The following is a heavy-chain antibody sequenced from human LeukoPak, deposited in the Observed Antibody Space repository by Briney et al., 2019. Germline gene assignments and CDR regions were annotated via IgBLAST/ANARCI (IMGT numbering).Heavy chain of an antibody. CDR3: AKRSATFMGGVYYYAMDV. CDR2: ISASADST. V-gene: IGHV3-23*01. D-gene: IGHD1-26*01. Sequence: GGSLRLSCAASGFSFNKYAMSWVRQAPGKGLEWVSAISASADSTYYADSVKGRFTISRDNSKNTLFLQMNSLKAEDTALYYCAKRSATFMGGVYYYAMDVWGQGTTVTVSS. J-gene: IGHJ6*02. CDR1: GFSFNKYA.